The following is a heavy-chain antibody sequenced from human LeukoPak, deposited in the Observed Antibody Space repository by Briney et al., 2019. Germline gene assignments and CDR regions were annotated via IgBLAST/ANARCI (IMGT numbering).Heavy chain of an antibody. J-gene: IGHJ4*02. CDR3: ARVRRPYYYDSSGYYEVFDY. CDR2: IYYSGST. D-gene: IGHD3-22*01. CDR1: GASVSSGSYY. Sequence: SETLSLTCNVSGASVSSGSYYWSWIRQPPGKGLEWIGYIYYSGSTNYNPSLKSRVTISVDTSKNQFSPKLSSVTAADTAVYYCARVRRPYYYDSSGYYEVFDYWGQGTLVTVSS. V-gene: IGHV4-61*01.